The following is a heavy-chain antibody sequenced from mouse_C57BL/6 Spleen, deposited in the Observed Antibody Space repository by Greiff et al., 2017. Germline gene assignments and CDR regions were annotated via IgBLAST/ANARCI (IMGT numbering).Heavy chain of an antibody. CDR1: GYSITSGYY. Sequence: EVKLVESGPGLVKPSQSLSLTCSVTGYSITSGYYWNWIRQFPGNKLEWMGYISYDGSNNYNPSLKNRISITRDTSKNQFFLKLNSVTTEDTATYYCASYDYSYYAMDDWGQGTSVTAAS. D-gene: IGHD2-4*01. CDR3: ASYDYSYYAMDD. J-gene: IGHJ4*01. V-gene: IGHV3-6*01. CDR2: ISYDGSN.